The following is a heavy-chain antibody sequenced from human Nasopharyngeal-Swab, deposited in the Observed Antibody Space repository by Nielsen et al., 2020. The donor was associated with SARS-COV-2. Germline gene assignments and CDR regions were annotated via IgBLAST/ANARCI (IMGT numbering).Heavy chain of an antibody. CDR3: ARDVTMVRGVIGDYYGMDV. V-gene: IGHV4-59*13. D-gene: IGHD3-10*01. J-gene: IGHJ6*02. CDR2: IYYSGST. Sequence: SETLSLTCTVSGGSISSYYWSWIRQPPGKGLEWIGYIYYSGSTNYNPSLKSRVTISVDTSKKQFSLKLSSVTAADTAVYYCARDVTMVRGVIGDYYGMDVWGQGTTVTVSS. CDR1: GGSISSYY.